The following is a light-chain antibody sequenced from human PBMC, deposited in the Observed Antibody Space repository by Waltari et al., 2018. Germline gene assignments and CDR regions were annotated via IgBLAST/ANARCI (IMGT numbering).Light chain of an antibody. V-gene: IGLV3-19*01. J-gene: IGLJ2*01. Sequence: SSELTQDPAVSVALGQTVRITCQGDSLRSYYASWYPPRPGQAPILVIYDKNNRPTGVPDRFSGSSSHNTGSLTITGAQAEDEASYYCHSRDASGVAGSFGGGTKLTVL. CDR3: HSRDASGVAGS. CDR2: DKN. CDR1: SLRSYY.